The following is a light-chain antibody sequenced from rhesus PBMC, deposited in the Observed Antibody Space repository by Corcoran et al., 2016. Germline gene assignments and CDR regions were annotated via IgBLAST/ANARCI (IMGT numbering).Light chain of an antibody. J-gene: IGKJ4*01. CDR3: QQYNTLPLT. Sequence: DIQLTQSPSSLSASVGDRVTITCRASQGISGYLNWFQQKPGKAPNLLIYHANRQESGVPSRFSGIGSGTEFTLTISSLQPEDCATVYCQQYNTLPLTFGGGTKVEIK. CDR1: QGISGY. CDR2: HAN. V-gene: IGKV1-32*01.